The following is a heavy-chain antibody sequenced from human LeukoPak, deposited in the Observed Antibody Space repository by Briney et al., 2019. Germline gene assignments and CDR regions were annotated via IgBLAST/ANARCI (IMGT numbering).Heavy chain of an antibody. CDR3: TTDDAPGY. CDR1: GFTFSNAW. CDR2: IKSKTDAGTT. V-gene: IGHV3-15*01. Sequence: GGSLRLSRAASGFTFSNAWMSWVRQAPGKGREWVGRIKSKTDAGTTGYEAPVKGRFTISRDDSKNTLYMQMNSLNTEDTAVYYCTTDDAPGYWGQGTLVTVSS. J-gene: IGHJ4*02.